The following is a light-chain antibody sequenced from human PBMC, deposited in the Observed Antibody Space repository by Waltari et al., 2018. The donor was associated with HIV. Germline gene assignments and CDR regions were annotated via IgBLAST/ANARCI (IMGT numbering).Light chain of an antibody. V-gene: IGLV2-14*03. J-gene: IGLJ3*02. CDR1: SSDIGGYNY. Sequence: QSALPQPASVSGSPGQSITISCTATSSDIGGYNYVSWYQQPPGKAPKLLLFDVSNRPSGVSNRFSGSKSGNTASLTISGLQAEDEADYYCSSYTSINTWVFGTGTKLTVL. CDR3: SSYTSINTWV. CDR2: DVS.